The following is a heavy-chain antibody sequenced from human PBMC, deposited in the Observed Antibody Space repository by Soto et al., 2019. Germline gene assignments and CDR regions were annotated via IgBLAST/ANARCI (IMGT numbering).Heavy chain of an antibody. D-gene: IGHD2-8*01. CDR3: ARDGRYCTNGVCYLEDYYYYYMDV. J-gene: IGHJ6*03. Sequence: GESLKISCAASGFTFSSYGMHWVRQAPGKGLEWVAVIWYDGSNKYYADSVKGRFTISRDNSKNTLYLQMNSLRAEDTAVYYCARDGRYCTNGVCYLEDYYYYYMDVWGKGTTVTVSS. CDR1: GFTFSSYG. V-gene: IGHV3-33*01. CDR2: IWYDGSNK.